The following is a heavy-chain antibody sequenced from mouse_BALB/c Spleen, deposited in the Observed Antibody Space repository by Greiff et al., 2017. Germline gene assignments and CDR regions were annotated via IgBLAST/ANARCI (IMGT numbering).Heavy chain of an antibody. CDR1: GYAFTNYL. CDR3: ARGIHYYGSWAMDY. CDR2: INPGSGGT. J-gene: IGHJ4*01. D-gene: IGHD1-2*01. Sequence: VQLQQSGAELVRPGTSVKVSCKASGYAFTNYLIEWVKQRPGQGLEWIGVINPGSGGTNYNEKFKGKATLTADKSSSTAYMQLSSLTSDDSAVYFCARGIHYYGSWAMDYWGQGTSVTVSS. V-gene: IGHV1-54*01.